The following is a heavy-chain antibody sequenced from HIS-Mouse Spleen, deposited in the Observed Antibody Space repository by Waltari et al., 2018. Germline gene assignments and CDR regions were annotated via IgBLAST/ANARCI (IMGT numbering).Heavy chain of an antibody. V-gene: IGHV4-4*07. CDR2: IYTSGST. D-gene: IGHD3-3*01. J-gene: IGHJ3*02. Sequence: QVQLQESGPGLVKPSETLSLTCTVSGGSISRYYWRWIRQPAGQGLEWIGRIYTSGSTNYNPSLKSRVTMSVDTSKNQFSLKLSSVNAADTAVYYCARDFHDFWSGYYGGDKKHDAFDIWGQGTMVTVSS. CDR3: ARDFHDFWSGYYGGDKKHDAFDI. CDR1: GGSISRYY.